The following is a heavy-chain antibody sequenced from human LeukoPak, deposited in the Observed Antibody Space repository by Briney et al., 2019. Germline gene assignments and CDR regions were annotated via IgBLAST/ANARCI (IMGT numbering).Heavy chain of an antibody. D-gene: IGHD3-10*01. CDR2: ISAYNGNT. V-gene: IGHV1-18*01. J-gene: IGHJ6*03. CDR1: GYTFTSYG. CDR3: ARGITMVRGANYYYYYMDV. Sequence: GASVKLSCKASGYTFTSYGISWVRQAPGHRVEWMGWISAYNGNTNYAQKLQGRVTMTTDTSTSTAYMELRSLRADDTAVYYCARGITMVRGANYYYYYMDVWGKGTTVTVSS.